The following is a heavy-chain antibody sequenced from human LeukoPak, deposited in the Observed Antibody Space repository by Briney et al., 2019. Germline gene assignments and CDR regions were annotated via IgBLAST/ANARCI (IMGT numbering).Heavy chain of an antibody. Sequence: PSETLSLTCAGYGGSFSGYYWSWIRQPPGKGLEWIGEINHSGSTNYNPSLKSRVTISVDTSKNQFSLKLSSVTAADTAVYYCARHRGKVAGENWFDPWGQGTLVTVSS. D-gene: IGHD6-19*01. V-gene: IGHV4-34*01. CDR3: ARHRGKVAGENWFDP. CDR1: GGSFSGYY. CDR2: INHSGST. J-gene: IGHJ5*02.